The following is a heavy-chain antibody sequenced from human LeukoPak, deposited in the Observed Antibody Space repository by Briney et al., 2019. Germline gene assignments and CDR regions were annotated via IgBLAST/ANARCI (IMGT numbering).Heavy chain of an antibody. J-gene: IGHJ4*02. CDR1: GFSFMNAW. D-gene: IGHD2-15*01. Sequence: GGSLRLSCAASGFSFMNAWMIWVRQAPGKGLEWVANINQDGSEKYYVDSVRGRFTISRDNAKNSLYLQMNSLRVEDTAVYYCARDHVVDGLVFDYWGQGALVTVSS. CDR2: INQDGSEK. V-gene: IGHV3-7*01. CDR3: ARDHVVDGLVFDY.